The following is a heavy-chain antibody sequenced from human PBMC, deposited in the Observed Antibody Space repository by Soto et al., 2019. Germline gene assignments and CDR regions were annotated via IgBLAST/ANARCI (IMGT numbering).Heavy chain of an antibody. Sequence: QDQLVQSGAEVNKPGASVKISCEASGYTFTSHGISWVRQAPGQGLEWLGWISTYNSRTHYAQKVQGRVTMTTDTSTSTAYLDLRSLTFDDTAVYYCARARYCASPSCYKHYYYGMDTWGQGTTVTVSS. D-gene: IGHD2-2*02. CDR2: ISTYNSRT. J-gene: IGHJ6*02. V-gene: IGHV1-18*04. CDR3: ARARYCASPSCYKHYYYGMDT. CDR1: GYTFTSHG.